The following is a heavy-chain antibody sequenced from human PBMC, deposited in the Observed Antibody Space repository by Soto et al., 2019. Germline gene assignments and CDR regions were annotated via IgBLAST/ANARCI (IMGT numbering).Heavy chain of an antibody. CDR1: GGSISTYY. Sequence: QVQLQESGPGLVKPSETLSLTCTVSGGSISTYYWSWIRQPPGKGLEWIGHIYYSGSTNYNPSLKSRVTISLDTSKNQFSLKLSSVTAADTAVYYCVRDRSSWFGWFDPWGQGTLVTVSS. CDR2: IYYSGST. J-gene: IGHJ5*02. CDR3: VRDRSSWFGWFDP. D-gene: IGHD6-13*01. V-gene: IGHV4-59*12.